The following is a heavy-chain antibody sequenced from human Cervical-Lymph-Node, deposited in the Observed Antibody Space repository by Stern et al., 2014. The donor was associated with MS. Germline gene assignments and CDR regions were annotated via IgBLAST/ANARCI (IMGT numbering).Heavy chain of an antibody. Sequence: VHLVESGAEVKKPGASMKVSCKACGYTFTSYYIHWVRQAPGQGLEWMGIINPSGGSTSYAQKFQGRVTMTRDTSTSTVYMELSSLRSEDTAVYYCARGDGNWVDYWGQGTLVTVSS. CDR3: ARGDGNWVDY. D-gene: IGHD7-27*01. CDR2: INPSGGST. V-gene: IGHV1-46*01. J-gene: IGHJ4*02. CDR1: GYTFTSYY.